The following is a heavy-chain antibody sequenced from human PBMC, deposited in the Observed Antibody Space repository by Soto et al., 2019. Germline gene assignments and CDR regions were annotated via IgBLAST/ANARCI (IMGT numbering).Heavy chain of an antibody. CDR1: GFTCSSYA. V-gene: IGHV3-30-3*01. Sequence: PGGSLRLSCAASGFTCSSYALHWVRQAPGKGLEWVAVISYDGSNKYYADSVKGRFTISRDNSKNTLYLQMNSLRAEDTAVYYCAAILNDIVVVPAATDAFDIWGQGTMVTVSS. CDR2: ISYDGSNK. J-gene: IGHJ3*02. D-gene: IGHD2-2*01. CDR3: AAILNDIVVVPAATDAFDI.